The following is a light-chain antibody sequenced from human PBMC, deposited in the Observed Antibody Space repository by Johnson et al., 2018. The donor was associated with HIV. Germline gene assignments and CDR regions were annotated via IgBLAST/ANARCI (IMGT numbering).Light chain of an antibody. V-gene: IGLV1-51*01. J-gene: IGLJ1*01. CDR3: GTWDGGLSVYV. Sequence: QSVLTQPPSVSAAPGQKVTISCSGSSSNIASNYVSWYQQIPGTAPKLLIYDNNKRPSGIPDRFSASKSATSAALGITGLQTGDAADYYCGTWDGGLSVYVFGTGTEVTVL. CDR1: SSNIASNY. CDR2: DNN.